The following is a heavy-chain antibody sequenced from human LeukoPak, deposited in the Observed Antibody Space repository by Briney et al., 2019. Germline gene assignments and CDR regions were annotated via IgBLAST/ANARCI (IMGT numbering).Heavy chain of an antibody. Sequence: GGSLRLSCAASGFTFDDFYMTWIRQSPGRGLEWVAYISSSGNNKYYAESVKGRFTISRDNAKNSLYLQMNSLRAEDTAVYYCARDTPDDAFDIWGQGTMVTVSS. V-gene: IGHV3-11*04. J-gene: IGHJ3*02. CDR1: GFTFDDFY. CDR3: ARDTPDDAFDI. CDR2: ISSSGNNK. D-gene: IGHD1-14*01.